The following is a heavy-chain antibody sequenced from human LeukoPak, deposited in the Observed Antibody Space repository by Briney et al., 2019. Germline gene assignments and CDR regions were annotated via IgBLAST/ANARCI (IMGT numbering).Heavy chain of an antibody. V-gene: IGHV5-51*01. CDR3: ARAYSSGWYEYYYYAMDV. CDR1: GYSFSSYW. Sequence: GESLKISCKGSGYSFSSYWIGWVRQMPGKGLEWMGIIFPADSDTRYSPSFQGQVTISADKSISTAYLQWSSLKASDTAMYYRARAYSSGWYEYYYYAMDVWGQGTTVTVSS. J-gene: IGHJ6*02. CDR2: IFPADSDT. D-gene: IGHD6-19*01.